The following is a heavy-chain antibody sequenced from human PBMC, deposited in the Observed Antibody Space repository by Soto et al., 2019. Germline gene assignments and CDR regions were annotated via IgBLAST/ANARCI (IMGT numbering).Heavy chain of an antibody. CDR1: GFTFSRYA. CDR2: IWFDGSNE. J-gene: IGHJ4*02. CDR3: GRTSEVPGYYFDY. V-gene: IGHV3-33*01. D-gene: IGHD3-10*01. Sequence: QVQLVESGGGVVQPGRSLRLSCAASGFTFSRYAMHWVRQAPGKGLEWVAIIWFDGSNEYYADSVKGRFTISRDNSKNTLYLQMNSLIPEDTAVYYCGRTSEVPGYYFDYWGQGTLVTVSS.